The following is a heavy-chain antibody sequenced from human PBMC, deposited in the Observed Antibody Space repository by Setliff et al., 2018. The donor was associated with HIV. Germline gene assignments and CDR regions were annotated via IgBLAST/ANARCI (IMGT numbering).Heavy chain of an antibody. J-gene: IGHJ4*02. V-gene: IGHV4-34*01. Sequence: PSETLSLTCAVYVESFSGFYWSWIRQPPGKGLEWIGEINHSGSTNYNPSLKSRVTISVDTSKNQFSLKLSFVTAADTAVYYCARGWFGGYYFDYWGQGTLVTVS. CDR2: INHSGST. CDR1: VESFSGFY. CDR3: ARGWFGGYYFDY. D-gene: IGHD3-10*01.